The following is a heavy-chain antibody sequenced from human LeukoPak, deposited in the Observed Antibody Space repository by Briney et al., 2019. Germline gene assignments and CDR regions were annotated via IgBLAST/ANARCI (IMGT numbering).Heavy chain of an antibody. D-gene: IGHD6-19*01. CDR3: ARVKWSSAWSGY. CDR2: IKQDGSEK. CDR1: GFTFSSYW. Sequence: GGSLRLSCAASGFTFSSYWMSWVRQAPGKGLEWVANIKQDGSEKYYVDSVKGRFTISRDNAKNSLYLQMSSLRVEDTAVYYCARVKWSSAWSGYWGQGVLVTVSS. V-gene: IGHV3-7*01. J-gene: IGHJ4*02.